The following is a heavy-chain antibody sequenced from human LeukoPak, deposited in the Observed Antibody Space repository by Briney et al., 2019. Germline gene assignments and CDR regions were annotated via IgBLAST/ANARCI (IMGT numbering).Heavy chain of an antibody. CDR2: IYYSGST. Sequence: SETLSLTCTVSGDSVSSYFWSWIRQPPGKGLEWIGHIYYSGSTNYNPSLKSRVTISVDTSKNQFSLKLNSVTAADTAVYYCARMRTRVVTLFDYWGQGTLVTVSS. V-gene: IGHV4-59*08. J-gene: IGHJ4*02. CDR1: GDSVSSYF. D-gene: IGHD2-21*02. CDR3: ARMRTRVVTLFDY.